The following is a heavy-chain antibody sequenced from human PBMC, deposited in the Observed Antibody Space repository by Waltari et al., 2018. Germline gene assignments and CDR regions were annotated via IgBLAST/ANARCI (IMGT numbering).Heavy chain of an antibody. CDR3: ATLVVYAIGVGGFDP. V-gene: IGHV1-69*08. J-gene: IGHJ5*02. CDR1: GGTFSSYA. Sequence: QVQLVQSGAEVKKPGSSVKVSCKASGGTFSSYAISWVRQAPGQGLEWMGRSSPIFGTANYAQKFQGRVTITADKSTSTAYMELSSLRSEDTAVYYCATLVVYAIGVGGFDPWGRGTLVTVSS. CDR2: SSPIFGTA. D-gene: IGHD2-8*02.